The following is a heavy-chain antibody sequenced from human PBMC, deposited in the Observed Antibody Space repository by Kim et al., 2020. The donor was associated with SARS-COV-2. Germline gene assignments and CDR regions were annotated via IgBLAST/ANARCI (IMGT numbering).Heavy chain of an antibody. J-gene: IGHJ4*02. CDR2: ISWNSGSI. Sequence: GGSLRLSCAASGFTFGDYAMHWVRQAPGKGLEWVSGISWNSGSIGYADSVKGRFTISRDNAKNSLYLQMNSLRAEDTALYYCAKDMEWYSYGHFDYWGQGTLVTVSS. D-gene: IGHD5-18*01. CDR1: GFTFGDYA. CDR3: AKDMEWYSYGHFDY. V-gene: IGHV3-9*01.